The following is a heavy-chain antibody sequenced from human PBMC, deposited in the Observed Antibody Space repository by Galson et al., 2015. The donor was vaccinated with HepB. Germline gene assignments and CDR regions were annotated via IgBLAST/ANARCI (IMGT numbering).Heavy chain of an antibody. V-gene: IGHV4-39*01. CDR2: IYYSGST. D-gene: IGHD3-9*01. Sequence: LSLTCTVSGGSISSSSYYWGWIRQPPGKGLEWIGSIYYSGSTYYNPSLKSRVTISVDTSKNQFSLKLSSVTAADTAVYYCARHNHLRRYFDPYWGQGTLVTVSS. CDR1: GGSISSSSYY. J-gene: IGHJ4*02. CDR3: ARHNHLRRYFDPY.